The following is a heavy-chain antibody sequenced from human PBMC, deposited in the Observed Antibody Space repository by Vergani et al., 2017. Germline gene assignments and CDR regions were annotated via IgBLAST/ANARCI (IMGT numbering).Heavy chain of an antibody. CDR3: TTVDIAAATAHYYMDV. D-gene: IGHD6-13*01. J-gene: IGHJ6*03. CDR2: ISGSGGST. V-gene: IGHV3-23*04. CDR1: GFTFSSYA. Sequence: VQLVESGGGLVQPGRSLRLSCAASGFTFSSYAMSWVRQAPGKGLEWVSAISGSGGSTYYADSVKGRFTISRDNSKNTLYLQMNSLRAEDTAVYYCTTVDIAAATAHYYMDVWGKGTTVTVSS.